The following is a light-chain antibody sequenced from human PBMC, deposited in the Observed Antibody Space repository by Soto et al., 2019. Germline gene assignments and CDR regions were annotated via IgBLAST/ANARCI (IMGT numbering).Light chain of an antibody. CDR3: SSYTSSSTRV. J-gene: IGLJ1*01. CDR1: TSDVGGYNY. Sequence: QSALTQPASVSGSPGQSITISCTGTTSDVGGYNYVSWYQQHPGKAPKLMIYEVSNRPSGVSSRFPGSKSGNTASLTISGLQAEDEADYYCSSYTSSSTRVFGTGTKLTVL. V-gene: IGLV2-14*01. CDR2: EVS.